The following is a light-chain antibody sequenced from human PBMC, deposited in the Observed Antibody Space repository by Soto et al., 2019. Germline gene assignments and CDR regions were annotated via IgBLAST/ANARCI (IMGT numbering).Light chain of an antibody. V-gene: IGKV1-8*01. J-gene: IGKJ1*01. CDR2: AAS. CDR1: QGISSY. CDR3: QQYYSYPWT. Sequence: AIRMTQSPSSFSASTGDRVTITCRASQGISSYLAWYQQKLGKAPKLLIYAASTLQSGVPSRFSGSGSGTDFTLTICCLQAEDFATYYCQQYYSYPWTFGQGTKVEIK.